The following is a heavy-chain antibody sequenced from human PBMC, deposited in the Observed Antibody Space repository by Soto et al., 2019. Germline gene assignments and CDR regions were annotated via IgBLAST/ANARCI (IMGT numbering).Heavy chain of an antibody. CDR3: AREGAVAGTGFGY. J-gene: IGHJ4*02. CDR2: IYYSATT. CDR1: DGSISGYY. D-gene: IGHD6-19*01. Sequence: SETLSLTCTVSDGSISGYYWSWIRQPPGKGLEWNGYIYYSATTNYNPSLKSRVPMSVDTSKNQFSLKLSSVTAADTAVYYCAREGAVAGTGFGYWGQGALVTVSS. V-gene: IGHV4-59*01.